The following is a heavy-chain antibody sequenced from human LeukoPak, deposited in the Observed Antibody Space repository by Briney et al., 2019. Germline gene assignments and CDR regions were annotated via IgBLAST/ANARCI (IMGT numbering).Heavy chain of an antibody. CDR2: ISGSGGST. J-gene: IGHJ4*02. V-gene: IGHV3-23*01. Sequence: GGSLRLSCAASRFTFSSYAMSWVRQAPGKGLEWVSDISGSGGSTYYADSVRGRFTISRDNAKNTLYLQMNSLRAEDTAVYYCAKSRGPFDYWGQGTLVTVSS. D-gene: IGHD2-2*01. CDR1: RFTFSSYA. CDR3: AKSRGPFDY.